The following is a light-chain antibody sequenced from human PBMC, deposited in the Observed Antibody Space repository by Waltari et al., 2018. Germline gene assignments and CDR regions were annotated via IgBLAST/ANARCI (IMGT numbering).Light chain of an antibody. CDR3: QSTDNSGFVVV. CDR1: ALPRRF. Sequence: SYELPQPPSVSVSPGQTARIPCSGAALPRRFAFWYQQKAGQAPVLVIYKDTERPSGIPDRFSGSTSGTTVTLTISGVQAEDEADYYCQSTDNSGFVVVLGGGTKLTVL. J-gene: IGLJ2*01. V-gene: IGLV3-25*03. CDR2: KDT.